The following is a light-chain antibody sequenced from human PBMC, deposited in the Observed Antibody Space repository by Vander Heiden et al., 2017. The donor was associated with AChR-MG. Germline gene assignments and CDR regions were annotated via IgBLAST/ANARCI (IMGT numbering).Light chain of an antibody. V-gene: IGLV2-14*03. CDR1: TDDIGRFNY. J-gene: IGLJ1*01. CDR3: CSWTGSTSFV. Sequence: QSALTQPASVSGSPGQSITISCTGTTDDIGRFNYVSWYLHHPGRTPKVIIFDVTTRPSGVSNRFSGSKSGNTASLTISGLQPEDESHYYCCSWTGSTSFVFGTGTQVTVL. CDR2: DVT.